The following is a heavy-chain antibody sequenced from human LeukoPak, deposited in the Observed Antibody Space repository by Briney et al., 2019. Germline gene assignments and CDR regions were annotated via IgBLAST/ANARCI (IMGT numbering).Heavy chain of an antibody. CDR1: GFTFSSYG. Sequence: QPGGSLRLSCAASGFTFSSYGMHWVRQAPGKGLEWVAVIWYDGSNKYYADSVKGRFTISRDNSKNTLYLQMNSLRAEDTAVYYCARDGIWCSGGSCYSGAFDIWGQGTMVTVSS. V-gene: IGHV3-33*01. D-gene: IGHD2-15*01. CDR2: IWYDGSNK. CDR3: ARDGIWCSGGSCYSGAFDI. J-gene: IGHJ3*02.